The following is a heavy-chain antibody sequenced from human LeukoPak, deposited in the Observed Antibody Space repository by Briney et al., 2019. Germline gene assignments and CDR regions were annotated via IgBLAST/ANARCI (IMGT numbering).Heavy chain of an antibody. V-gene: IGHV3-23*01. J-gene: IGHJ5*02. Sequence: GSLRLSCAASRFTSNTYAMSSVRQAPGKGLEWVSAVSSFGGTTYYADSAKGGFTISRDNSKNTVYLQMNSLRVEDTALYYCVKHVGSRWSNNRFDPWGQGTLVTVS. CDR3: VKHVGSRWSNNRFDP. CDR1: RFTSNTYA. CDR2: VSSFGGTT. D-gene: IGHD6-13*01.